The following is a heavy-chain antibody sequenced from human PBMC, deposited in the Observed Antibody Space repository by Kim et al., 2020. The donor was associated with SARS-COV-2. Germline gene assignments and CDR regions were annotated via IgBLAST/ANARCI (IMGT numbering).Heavy chain of an antibody. CDR3: ARVRDYGSGSYPNPLGD. CDR2: IYHSGST. Sequence: SETLSLTCAVSGGSISSSNWWSWVRQPPGKGLEWIGEIYHSGSTNYNPSLKSRVTISVDKSKNQFSLKLSSVTAADTAVYYCARVRDYGSGSYPNPLGDWGQGTLVTVSS. D-gene: IGHD3-10*01. V-gene: IGHV4-4*02. CDR1: GGSISSSNW. J-gene: IGHJ4*02.